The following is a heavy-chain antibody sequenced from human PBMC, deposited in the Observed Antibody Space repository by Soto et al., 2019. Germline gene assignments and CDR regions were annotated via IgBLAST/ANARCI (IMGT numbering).Heavy chain of an antibody. D-gene: IGHD4-17*01. J-gene: IGHJ1*01. V-gene: IGHV1-69*02. CDR2: IIPILGIA. CDR3: ARGGSCNGDYDNSAESFQH. CDR1: GGTFSSYT. Sequence: QVQLVQSGAEVKKPGSSVKVSCKASGGTFSSYTISWVRQAPGQGLEWMGRIIPILGIANYAQKLQGRVTITADKSTSTAYMEMSSLRSEDTAVYYCARGGSCNGDYDNSAESFQHWGQGTLVTVSS.